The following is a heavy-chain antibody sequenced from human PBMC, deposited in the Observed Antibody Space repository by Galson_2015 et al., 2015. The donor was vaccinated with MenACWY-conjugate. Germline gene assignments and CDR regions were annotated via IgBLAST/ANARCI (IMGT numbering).Heavy chain of an antibody. J-gene: IGHJ3*02. CDR1: GFTFNSHG. Sequence: RLSCAASGFTFNSHGMHWVRQAPGKGLEWVAVIWYDGSNKYYADSVKGRFTISRDNSKNTVYLQMDSLRAEDTAMYYCAKRGAITASIWKDAFDIRGQGTMVTVSS. D-gene: IGHD1-26*01. CDR2: IWYDGSNK. CDR3: AKRGAITASIWKDAFDI. V-gene: IGHV3-33*06.